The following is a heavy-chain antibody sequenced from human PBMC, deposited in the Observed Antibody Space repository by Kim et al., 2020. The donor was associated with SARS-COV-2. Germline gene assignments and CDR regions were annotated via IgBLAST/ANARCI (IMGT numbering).Heavy chain of an antibody. V-gene: IGHV3-48*02. Sequence: GGSLRLFCAVSGLTFSTTDMHWVRQAPGKGREWIAYISRSGSAIVYADSVKGRFTISRDEAKNSIFLQMNSLRDEDTAVYYCARDRTAFDYWGQGTLVTVSS. D-gene: IGHD1-1*01. CDR1: GLTFSTTD. CDR3: ARDRTAFDY. J-gene: IGHJ4*02. CDR2: ISRSGSAI.